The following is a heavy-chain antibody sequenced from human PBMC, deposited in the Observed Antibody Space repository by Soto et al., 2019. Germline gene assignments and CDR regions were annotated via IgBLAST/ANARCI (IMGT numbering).Heavy chain of an antibody. Sequence: GGSLRLSCAASGFTFGSYAMTWVRQAPGKGLEWVSVISGSGGSTYFADSVKGRFTISRDNSKNTLYLQMSSLRAEDTALYYCAKEYDSSGYYTDYWGQGTLVTVSS. CDR1: GFTFGSYA. D-gene: IGHD3-22*01. CDR2: ISGSGGST. CDR3: AKEYDSSGYYTDY. V-gene: IGHV3-23*01. J-gene: IGHJ4*02.